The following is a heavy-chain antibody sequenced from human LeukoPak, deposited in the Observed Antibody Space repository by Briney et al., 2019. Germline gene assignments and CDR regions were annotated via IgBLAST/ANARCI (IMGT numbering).Heavy chain of an antibody. CDR1: GFTVSSNY. V-gene: IGHV3-53*04. CDR2: MYSGGST. CDR3: ARVGCTNGVCYTRGYLDY. Sequence: GGSLRLSCAASGFTVSSNYMSLVRQAAGKGLEWVSVMYSGGSTYYADSVKGRFTIPRHNSKHTLYLQMNSLRAEDAAVYYCARVGCTNGVCYTRGYLDYWGQGTLVTVSS. J-gene: IGHJ4*02. D-gene: IGHD2-8*01.